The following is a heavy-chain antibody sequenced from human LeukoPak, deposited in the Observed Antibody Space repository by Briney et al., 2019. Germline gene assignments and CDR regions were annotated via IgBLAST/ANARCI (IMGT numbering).Heavy chain of an antibody. J-gene: IGHJ4*02. CDR3: ARGTKKTVYHTLDY. Sequence: PSETLSLTCTVSGASISDYFWNWIRQPAGWGLEWIGRIDTSGTAKYNSSLKSRVTISVDTSKNQFSLRLSSAAAADTAIYYCARGTKKTVYHTLDYWGQGILVTVSS. V-gene: IGHV4-4*07. D-gene: IGHD1-7*01. CDR2: IDTSGTA. CDR1: GASISDYF.